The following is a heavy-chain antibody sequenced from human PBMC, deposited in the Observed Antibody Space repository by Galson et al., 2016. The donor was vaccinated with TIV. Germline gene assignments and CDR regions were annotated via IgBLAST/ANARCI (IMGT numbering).Heavy chain of an antibody. J-gene: IGHJ4*02. CDR3: ATDGRDAYNPYFDS. CDR1: GFTFYRYR. D-gene: IGHD5-24*01. CDR2: ISPDGTDQ. Sequence: LRLSCAASGFTFYRYRMDWVRQAPGKGLEWIAVISPDGTDQNYADSMKGRFTISRDNSKNTLYLHMNNLGVEDTAVYYCATDGRDAYNPYFDSWGQGALVTVSS. V-gene: IGHV3-30*03.